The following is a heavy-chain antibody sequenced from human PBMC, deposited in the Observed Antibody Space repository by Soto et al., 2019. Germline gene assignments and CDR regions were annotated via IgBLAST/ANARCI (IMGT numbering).Heavy chain of an antibody. V-gene: IGHV4-59*01. CDR3: ARLGSGWYGRHSYYFDY. CDR2: IYYSGST. J-gene: IGHJ4*02. CDR1: GGSISSYY. D-gene: IGHD6-19*01. Sequence: SETLSLTRTVSGGSISSYYWSWIPQPPGKGLEWIGYIYYSGSTNYNPSLKSRVTISVDTSKNQFSLKLSSVTAADTAVYYCARLGSGWYGRHSYYFDYWGQGTLVTVSS.